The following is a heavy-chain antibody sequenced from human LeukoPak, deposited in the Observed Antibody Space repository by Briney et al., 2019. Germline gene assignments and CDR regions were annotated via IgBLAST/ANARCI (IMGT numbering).Heavy chain of an antibody. CDR1: GSTFRSYA. CDR2: IIGGGGSI. D-gene: IGHD6-19*01. J-gene: IGHJ4*02. CDR3: ANRGRKSSGWLFDY. V-gene: IGHV3-23*01. Sequence: PGGSLRLSCAASGSTFRSYAMSWVRQAPGKGLEWVSAIIGGGGSIYYAYSVKGRFTNYRDNSKNTLYLQMNSLRAEDTAGYYCANRGRKSSGWLFDYWGQGTLVTVSS.